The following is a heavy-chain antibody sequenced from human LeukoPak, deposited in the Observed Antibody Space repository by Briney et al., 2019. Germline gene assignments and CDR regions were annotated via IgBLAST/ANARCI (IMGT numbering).Heavy chain of an antibody. CDR2: IYTTGST. V-gene: IGHV4-4*08. J-gene: IGHJ3*02. CDR3: AREGSAFDI. CDR1: GDSIRSSY. Sequence: SETLSLTCTVSGDSIRSSYWSWIRQSPGKGLEWIGFIYTTGSTDYNPSLKSRVTISVDTSKNQFSLKLSSVTAADTAVYYCAREGSAFDIWGQGTMVTVSS.